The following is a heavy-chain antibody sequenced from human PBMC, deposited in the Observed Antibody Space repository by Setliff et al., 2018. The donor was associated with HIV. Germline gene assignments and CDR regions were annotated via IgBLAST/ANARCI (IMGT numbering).Heavy chain of an antibody. CDR2: VDPKNGDT. D-gene: IGHD3-22*01. CDR1: GYTFTDYY. J-gene: IGHJ4*02. CDR3: TTPLDSSGYFGSDYFDY. V-gene: IGHV1-69-2*01. Sequence: RASVKVSCKASGYTFTDYYMHWVQQAPAKGLEWMGRVDPKNGDTIYAEKLRGRVTITADTSTDTAYMELSSLRSEDSAFYYCTTPLDSSGYFGSDYFDYWGQGALVTVSS.